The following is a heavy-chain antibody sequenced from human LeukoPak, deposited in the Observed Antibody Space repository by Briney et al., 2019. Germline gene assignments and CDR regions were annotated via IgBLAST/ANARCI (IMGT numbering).Heavy chain of an antibody. V-gene: IGHV3-30*18. D-gene: IGHD6-19*01. Sequence: GGSLRLSCAASGFTFSSYGMHWVRQAPGKGLEWVAVISYDGSNKYYADSVKGRFTISRDNSKNTLYLRMNSLRAEDTAVYYCAKDSGWYPSGFDFWGQGTLVTVSS. CDR1: GFTFSSYG. J-gene: IGHJ4*02. CDR2: ISYDGSNK. CDR3: AKDSGWYPSGFDF.